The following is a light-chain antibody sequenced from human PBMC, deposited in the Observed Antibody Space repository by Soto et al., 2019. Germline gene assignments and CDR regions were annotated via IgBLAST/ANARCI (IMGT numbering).Light chain of an antibody. CDR1: QSLVHSDGITY. Sequence: DVVVTQSPLSLPVTLGQSASISCRSTQSLVHSDGITYLSWFQQRQGKSPRRLIFKVSNRDSGVPDRFSGSGSGTDFTLKISRVEAEDVGVYYCMQGKHWPPVTFGQGTRLEIK. CDR2: KVS. J-gene: IGKJ5*01. CDR3: MQGKHWPPVT. V-gene: IGKV2-30*02.